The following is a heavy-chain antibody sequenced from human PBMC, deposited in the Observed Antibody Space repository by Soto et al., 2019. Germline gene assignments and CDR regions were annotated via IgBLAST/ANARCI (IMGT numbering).Heavy chain of an antibody. Sequence: SETLSLTCAVSGYSISSSNWWGWIRQPPGKGLEWIGYIYYSGSTYYNPSLKSRVTMSVDTSKNQFSLKLSSVTAVDTAVYYCARGSAGGSSWYDRGYYFDYWGQGTLVTVSS. V-gene: IGHV4-28*03. D-gene: IGHD6-13*01. J-gene: IGHJ4*02. CDR3: ARGSAGGSSWYDRGYYFDY. CDR2: IYYSGST. CDR1: GYSISSSNW.